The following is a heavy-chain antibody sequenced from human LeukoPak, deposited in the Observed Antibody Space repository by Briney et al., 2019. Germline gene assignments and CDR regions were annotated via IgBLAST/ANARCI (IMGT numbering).Heavy chain of an antibody. D-gene: IGHD2-21*02. V-gene: IGHV4-59*01. Sequence: SETLSLTCTVSSGSISSYYWSWIRQPPGKGLEWIGYIYYSGNTNYNPSLKSRVTMSVDTSKNQFSLKLSSVTAAGTAVYYCARDQGDILDYWGQGTLVTVSS. J-gene: IGHJ4*02. CDR1: SGSISSYY. CDR2: IYYSGNT. CDR3: ARDQGDILDY.